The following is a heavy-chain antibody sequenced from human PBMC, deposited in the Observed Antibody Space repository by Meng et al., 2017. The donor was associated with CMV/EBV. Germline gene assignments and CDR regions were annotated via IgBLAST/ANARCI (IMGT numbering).Heavy chain of an antibody. CDR1: GYTFTGYY. J-gene: IGHJ5*02. CDR2: INPNSGGT. V-gene: IGHV1-2*02. D-gene: IGHD2-2*01. CDR3: ARDYPGYCSSTSCSGSENWFDP. Sequence: ASVKVSCKASGYTFTGYYMHWVRQAPGQGLEWMGWINPNSGGTNYAQKFQGRVTMTRDTSISTAYMELSRLRSDDTAVYYCARDYPGYCSSTSCSGSENWFDPWGQGTLVTVSS.